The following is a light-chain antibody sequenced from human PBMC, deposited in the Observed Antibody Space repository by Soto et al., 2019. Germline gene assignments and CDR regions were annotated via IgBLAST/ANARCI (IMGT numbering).Light chain of an antibody. J-gene: IGKJ1*01. CDR3: QQYNSFWT. V-gene: IGKV1-5*01. Sequence: DIQMTQSPSTLSAYVGDRVTITCRASQSISSWVAWYQQKPGKAPKLPIYDVSSLESGVPSRFSGSGSGTEFTLTISSLQPDDFATYYCQQYNSFWTFGQGTKVETK. CDR2: DVS. CDR1: QSISSW.